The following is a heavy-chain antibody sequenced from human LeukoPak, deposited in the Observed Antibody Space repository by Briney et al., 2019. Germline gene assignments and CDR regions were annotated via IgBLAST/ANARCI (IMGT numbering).Heavy chain of an antibody. CDR2: INHSGST. CDR1: GGSFSGYY. D-gene: IGHD3-10*01. CDR3: ARGTILSGSPLDY. Sequence: SETLSLTCAVYGGSFSGYYWSWIRQPPGKGLEWIGEINHSGSTNYNPSLKSRVTISVDTSKNQFSLKLSSVTAADTAVYYCARGTILSGSPLDYWGQGTLVTVSS. V-gene: IGHV4-34*01. J-gene: IGHJ4*02.